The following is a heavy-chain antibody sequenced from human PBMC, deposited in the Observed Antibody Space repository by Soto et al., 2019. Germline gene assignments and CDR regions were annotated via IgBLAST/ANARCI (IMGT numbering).Heavy chain of an antibody. Sequence: EVQLLESGGGLVQPGGSLRLSCAASGFTFSSYAMSWVRQAPGKGLEWGSAISGSVGSTYYADSVKGRFTISRDNSKNALYMQMNSLRAEDTAVYYCANGWHYGSNWCDPWGQGTLVTVSS. J-gene: IGHJ5*02. V-gene: IGHV3-23*01. CDR1: GFTFSSYA. D-gene: IGHD3-10*01. CDR2: ISGSVGST. CDR3: ANGWHYGSNWCDP.